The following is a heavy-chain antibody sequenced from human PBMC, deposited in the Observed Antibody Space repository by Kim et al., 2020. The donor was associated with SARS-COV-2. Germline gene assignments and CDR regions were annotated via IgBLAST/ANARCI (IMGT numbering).Heavy chain of an antibody. CDR3: ARDHPHEGGPLLDS. CDR2: VGRSAART. Sequence: GGSLRLSCETSGFTFNSYAMSWVRQAPGKGPEWIAYVGRSAARTYYAASVKGRFIISRDSATNSIHLQMDSLRAEDTALYYCARDHPHEGGPLLDSWG. J-gene: IGHJ5*01. CDR1: GFTFNSYA. V-gene: IGHV3-48*03. D-gene: IGHD3-16*01.